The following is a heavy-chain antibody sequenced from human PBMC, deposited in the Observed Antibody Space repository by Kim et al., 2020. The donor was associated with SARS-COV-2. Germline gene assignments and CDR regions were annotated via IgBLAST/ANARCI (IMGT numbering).Heavy chain of an antibody. CDR3: TTGYTYAYY. CDR1: GFTFGDYS. J-gene: IGHJ4*02. CDR2: IRRKPSGGTT. D-gene: IGHD5-18*01. V-gene: IGHV3-49*04. Sequence: GGSLRLSCTASGFTFGDYSMRWVRQAPGKGLEWVGFIRRKPSGGTTEYAASVKGRFTISRDDSKSIAYLQMNSLKTEDTAVYYCTTGYTYAYYWGQGTLVTVSS.